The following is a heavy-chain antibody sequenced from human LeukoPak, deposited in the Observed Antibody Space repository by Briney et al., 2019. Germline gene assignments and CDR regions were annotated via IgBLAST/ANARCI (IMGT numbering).Heavy chain of an antibody. J-gene: IGHJ4*02. Sequence: PGGSLRLSCAASGFTVSSNYMSWVRQAPGKGLEWVSVIYSGGSTYYADSVKGRFTISRDKSKNTLYLQMNSLRAEDTAVYYCARILRYFDWVFDYWGQGTLVTVSS. CDR3: ARILRYFDWVFDY. V-gene: IGHV3-53*01. D-gene: IGHD3-9*01. CDR1: GFTVSSNY. CDR2: IYSGGST.